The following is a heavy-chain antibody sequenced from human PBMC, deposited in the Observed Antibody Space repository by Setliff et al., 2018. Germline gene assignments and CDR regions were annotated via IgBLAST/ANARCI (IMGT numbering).Heavy chain of an antibody. CDR1: GGSISSSSYY. V-gene: IGHV4-39*07. CDR3: ARVAAYSSSWYNYYYGTDV. CDR2: IYYSGST. J-gene: IGHJ6*02. Sequence: SETLSLTCTVSGGSISSSSYYWGWIRQPPGKGLEWIGSIYYSGSTYYNPSLKSRVTISVDTSKNQFSLKLSSVTAADTAVYYCARVAAYSSSWYNYYYGTDVWGQGTTVTVSS. D-gene: IGHD6-13*01.